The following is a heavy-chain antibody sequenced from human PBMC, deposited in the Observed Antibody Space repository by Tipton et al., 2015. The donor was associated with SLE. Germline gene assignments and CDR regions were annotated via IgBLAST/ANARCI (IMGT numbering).Heavy chain of an antibody. CDR3: ARVRVGATVDAFDI. V-gene: IGHV3-53*05. J-gene: IGHJ3*02. Sequence: SLRLSCAASGFTVSSNYVRWVRQAPGKGLEWVSVIYSGGSTYYADSVKGRFTISRDNSKNTLYLQMNSLRAEDTAVYYCARVRVGATVDAFDIWGQGTMVTVSS. CDR2: IYSGGST. D-gene: IGHD1-26*01. CDR1: GFTVSSNY.